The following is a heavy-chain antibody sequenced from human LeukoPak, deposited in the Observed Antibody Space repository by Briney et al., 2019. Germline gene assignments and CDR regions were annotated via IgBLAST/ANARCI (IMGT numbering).Heavy chain of an antibody. V-gene: IGHV1-46*01. Sequence: HEASVTVSCKASGYTFTSYYIDWVRQAPGQGLEWMGVINPSGGSTRYAQKFQGRVTMPGDTSTRTVYMELSSLTSAHTAVYYCARGTTDDYWGQGTPVTVSS. J-gene: IGHJ4*02. CDR3: ARGTTDDY. CDR2: INPSGGST. CDR1: GYTFTSYY. D-gene: IGHD1-1*01.